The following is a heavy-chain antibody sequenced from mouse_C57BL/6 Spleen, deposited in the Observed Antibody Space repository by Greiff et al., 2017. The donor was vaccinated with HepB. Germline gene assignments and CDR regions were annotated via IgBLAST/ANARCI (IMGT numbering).Heavy chain of an antibody. CDR3: ARDYYFDY. Sequence: QVHVKQSGPELVKPGASVKISCKASGYSFTSYYIHWVKQRPGQGLEWIGWIYPGSGNTKYNEKFKGKATLTADTSSSTAYMQLSSLTSEDSAVYYCARDYYFDYWGQGTTLTVSS. V-gene: IGHV1-66*01. J-gene: IGHJ2*01. CDR2: IYPGSGNT. CDR1: GYSFTSYY.